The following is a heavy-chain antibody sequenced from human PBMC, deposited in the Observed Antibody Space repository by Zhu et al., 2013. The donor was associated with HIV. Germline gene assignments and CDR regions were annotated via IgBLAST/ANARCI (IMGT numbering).Heavy chain of an antibody. Sequence: QVQLVQSGAEVKKPGSSIKVSCKASGSSFRTYGLNWVRQAPGQGLEWVGWINPKSGVTNYPQKFQGRVTMTRDTSISTAYLEVSRLRSDDTAVYFCARDHQSSVFRGVKFDYWGQGTLVAVSS. CDR1: GSSFRTYG. D-gene: IGHD3-10*01. J-gene: IGHJ4*01. V-gene: IGHV1-2*02. CDR2: INPKSGVT. CDR3: ARDHQSSVFRGVKFDY.